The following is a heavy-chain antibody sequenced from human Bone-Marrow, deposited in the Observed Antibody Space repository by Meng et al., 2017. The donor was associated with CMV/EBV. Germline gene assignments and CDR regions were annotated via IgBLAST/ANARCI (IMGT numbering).Heavy chain of an antibody. CDR1: GFTFSSYS. Sequence: EVQLVESGGGLVKPVGSLRLSCAASGFTFSSYSMNWVRQAPGKGLEWVSSITSSSHYIYYADSVKGRFSISRDNAKNSLYLQMNSVRDDDTAVYYCARDLGGVGASDYWGQGTLVTVSS. D-gene: IGHD1-26*01. J-gene: IGHJ4*02. V-gene: IGHV3-21*01. CDR3: ARDLGGVGASDY. CDR2: ITSSSHYI.